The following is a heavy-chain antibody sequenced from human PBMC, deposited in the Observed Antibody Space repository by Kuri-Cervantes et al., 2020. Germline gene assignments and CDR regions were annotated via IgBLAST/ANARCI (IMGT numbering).Heavy chain of an antibody. D-gene: IGHD5-24*01. Sequence: ASVKVSCKASGYTFTSYGISWLRQAPGQGLEWMGWTSAYNGDTNYAQKLQGRVTMTTDTSTSTAYMELRSLRSDDTAVYYCARVGGDGYNSNFDYWGQGTLVTVSS. V-gene: IGHV1-18*01. CDR3: ARVGGDGYNSNFDY. CDR2: TSAYNGDT. J-gene: IGHJ4*02. CDR1: GYTFTSYG.